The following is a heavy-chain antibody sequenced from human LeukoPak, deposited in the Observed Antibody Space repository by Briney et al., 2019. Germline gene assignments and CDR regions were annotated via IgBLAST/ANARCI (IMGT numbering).Heavy chain of an antibody. D-gene: IGHD6-19*01. CDR1: GGSISSYY. CDR3: ARRAYSSGFDYIDY. Sequence: SETLCLTCTVSGGSISSYYWSWIRQPPGKGLELIGFIYYSGSTSYNPSLKSRVTISVDTSKSQFSLKLSSVIAADTAVYYCARRAYSSGFDYIDYWGQGTLVTVSS. CDR2: IYYSGST. J-gene: IGHJ4*02. V-gene: IGHV4-59*08.